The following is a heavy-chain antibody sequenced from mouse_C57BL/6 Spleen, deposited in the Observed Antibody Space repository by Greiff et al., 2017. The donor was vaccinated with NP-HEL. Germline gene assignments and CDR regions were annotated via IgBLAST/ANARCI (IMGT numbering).Heavy chain of an antibody. CDR1: GYTFTDYY. J-gene: IGHJ4*01. CDR3: ARGTTVVAP. V-gene: IGHV1-76*01. CDR2: IYPGSGNT. D-gene: IGHD1-1*01. Sequence: VKLQESGAELVRPGASVKLSCKASGYTFTDYYINWVKQRPGQGLEWIARIYPGSGNTYYNEKFKGKATLTAEKSSSTAYMQLSSLTSEDSAVYFCARGTTVVAPWGQGTSVTVSS.